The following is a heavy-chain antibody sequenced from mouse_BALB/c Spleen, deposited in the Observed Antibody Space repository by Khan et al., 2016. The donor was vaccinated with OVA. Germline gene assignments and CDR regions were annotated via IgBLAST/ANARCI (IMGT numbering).Heavy chain of an antibody. CDR1: GYTFTTAG. Sequence: QIQLVQSGPELKKPGETVRISCKASGYTFTTAGIQWVIKMPGKGLKWIGWINTHSGVPKYAPDFKGRFAFSLDISVNTSYLQITNLKNEDTATYFAAGGGAAYYRNDGGAMEYWGQGTSVTVSS. CDR2: INTHSGVP. J-gene: IGHJ4*01. CDR3: AGGGAAYYRNDGGAMEY. D-gene: IGHD2-14*01. V-gene: IGHV9-4*02.